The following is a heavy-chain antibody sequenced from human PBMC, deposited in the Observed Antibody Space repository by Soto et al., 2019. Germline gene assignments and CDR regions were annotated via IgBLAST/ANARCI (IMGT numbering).Heavy chain of an antibody. V-gene: IGHV4-39*02. CDR3: AREGYCSGGSCQVANIDY. D-gene: IGHD2-15*01. CDR1: GGSISSSSYY. J-gene: IGHJ4*02. Sequence: QLQLQESGPGLVKPSETLSLTCTVSGGSISSSSYYWGWIRQPPGKGLEWIGSIYYSGSTYYNPSLKSRVTISVDTSKNQFSLKLSSVTAADTAVYYCAREGYCSGGSCQVANIDYWGQGTLVTVSS. CDR2: IYYSGST.